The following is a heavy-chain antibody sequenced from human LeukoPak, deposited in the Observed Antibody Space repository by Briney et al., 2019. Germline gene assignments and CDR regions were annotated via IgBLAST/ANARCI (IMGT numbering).Heavy chain of an antibody. CDR2: ISKDGSST. V-gene: IGHV3-74*01. J-gene: IGHJ4*02. CDR3: ARDEVGVGATHDY. CDR1: GFTFSSYW. Sequence: GGSLRLSCAASGFTFSSYWMHWVRQAPGKGLVWVSRISKDGSSTYYAVSVKGRFTISRDNAKNTLYLQMNSLRAEDTAVYYCARDEVGVGATHDYWGQGTLVTVSS. D-gene: IGHD1-26*01.